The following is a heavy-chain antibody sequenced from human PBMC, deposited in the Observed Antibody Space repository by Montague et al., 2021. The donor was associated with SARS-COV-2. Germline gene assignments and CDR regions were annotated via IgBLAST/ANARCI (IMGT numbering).Heavy chain of an antibody. CDR2: INHSGST. Sequence: SETLSLTCAVYGGSLSGYYWSWIRQPPGKGLEWIWEINHSGSTNYNPSLKSRVTISLDTSKNQFSLKLSSVTDADTAVYYCARGRRRYNWRDETSYYYGMDVWGQGTTVTVSS. V-gene: IGHV4-34*01. CDR1: GGSLSGYY. J-gene: IGHJ6*02. CDR3: ARGRRRYNWRDETSYYYGMDV. D-gene: IGHD1-20*01.